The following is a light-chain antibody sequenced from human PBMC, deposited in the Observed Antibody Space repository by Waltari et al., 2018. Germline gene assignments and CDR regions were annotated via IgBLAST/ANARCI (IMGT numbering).Light chain of an antibody. CDR3: HQSDDWPPYS. CDR2: DGS. V-gene: IGKV3-15*01. CDR1: QIVRSN. J-gene: IGKJ2*03. Sequence: EIVMTQSPATLSVSPGERVTLSCRASQIVRSNLACYQQKPGQGPRLLIYDGSTRATGIPARFSGSGSGTDFTLTISSLQSEDFAIYYCHQSDDWPPYSFGQGTKLEIK.